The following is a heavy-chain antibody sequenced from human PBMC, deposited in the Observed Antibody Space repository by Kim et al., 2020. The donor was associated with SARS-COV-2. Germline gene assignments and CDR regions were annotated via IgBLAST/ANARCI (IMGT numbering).Heavy chain of an antibody. CDR1: GGSISSGGYY. J-gene: IGHJ4*02. CDR2: IYYSGST. D-gene: IGHD4-17*01. V-gene: IGHV4-31*03. CDR3: ARASTTVVTVDY. Sequence: SETLSLTCNVSGGSISSGGYYWSWIRQHPGKGLEWIGYIYYSGSTYYNPSLKSRVTISVDTSKNQFSLKLSSVTAADTAVYYCARASTTVVTVDYWGQGTLVTVSS.